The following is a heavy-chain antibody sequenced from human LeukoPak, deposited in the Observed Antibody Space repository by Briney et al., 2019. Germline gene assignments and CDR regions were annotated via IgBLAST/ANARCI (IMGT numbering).Heavy chain of an antibody. CDR3: APSVRSGGSYYFDY. CDR2: INPNSGGT. CDR1: GYTFTGYY. D-gene: IGHD2-15*01. J-gene: IGHJ4*02. V-gene: IGHV1-2*02. Sequence: GASVKVSCKASGYTFTGYYMHWVRQAPGQGLEWMGWINPNSGGTNYAQKFQGRVTMTRDTSISTAYMELSRLRSEDTAVYYCAPSVRSGGSYYFDYWGQGTLVTVSS.